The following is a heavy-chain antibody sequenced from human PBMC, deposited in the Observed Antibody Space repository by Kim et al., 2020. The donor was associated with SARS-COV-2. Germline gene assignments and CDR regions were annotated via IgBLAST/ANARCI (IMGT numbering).Heavy chain of an antibody. V-gene: IGHV4-39*01. CDR3: ASHYTDCSSSSCQSSDLDY. J-gene: IGHJ4*02. Sequence: SETLSLTCTVSGGSISRSSYHWGWIRQPPGKGLEWIGTIYYSGSTYYNPSLKSRDTISVDTSKNQFSLKMSSVTAADTAVYYCASHYTDCSSSSCQSSDLDYWVQGTLVTVSS. D-gene: IGHD2-2*01. CDR2: IYYSGST. CDR1: GGSISRSSYH.